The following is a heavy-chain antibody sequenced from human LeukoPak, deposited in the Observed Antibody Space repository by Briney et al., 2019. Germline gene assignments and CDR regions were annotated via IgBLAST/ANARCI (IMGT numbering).Heavy chain of an antibody. D-gene: IGHD4-17*01. CDR3: ARDPNGDYIGAFDM. J-gene: IGHJ3*02. CDR1: GFTLSAYA. Sequence: GGSLRLSCTASGFTLSAYAMMWVRQAPGKGPEWVSAIRGGGGSAFYADSVKGRFTISRDNSKYTLFLQMSSLRAEDTAVYYCARDPNGDYIGAFDMWGPGTMVTVSS. CDR2: IRGGGGSA. V-gene: IGHV3-23*01.